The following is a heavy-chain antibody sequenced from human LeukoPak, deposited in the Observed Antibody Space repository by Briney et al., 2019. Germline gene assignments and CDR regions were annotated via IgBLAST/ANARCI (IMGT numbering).Heavy chain of an antibody. CDR2: ISGSGGST. J-gene: IGHJ5*02. D-gene: IGHD3-3*01. CDR1: GFTFSSFA. V-gene: IGHV3-23*01. Sequence: GGSLRLSCAASGFTFSSFAMSWVRQAPGKGLGWVSLISGSGGSTYYADSVKGRFTISRDNSKNTLYLQMSSLRAEDTAVYYCARGLVYDFGSGPDGFAPWGQGPRVTVPS. CDR3: ARGLVYDFGSGPDGFAP.